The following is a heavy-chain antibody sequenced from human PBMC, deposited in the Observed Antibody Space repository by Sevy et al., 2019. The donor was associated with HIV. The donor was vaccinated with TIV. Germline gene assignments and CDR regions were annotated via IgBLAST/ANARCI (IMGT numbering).Heavy chain of an antibody. D-gene: IGHD5-18*01. Sequence: GGSLRLSCAASGFTFSSYAMSWVRQAPGKGLEWVSAISGSGGSTYYADSVKGRFTFSRDNSKNTLYLQMNSLRAEDTAVYYCAKSPGAGGTWIQLWLFDYWGQGTLVTVSS. J-gene: IGHJ4*02. CDR2: ISGSGGST. V-gene: IGHV3-23*01. CDR3: AKSPGAGGTWIQLWLFDY. CDR1: GFTFSSYA.